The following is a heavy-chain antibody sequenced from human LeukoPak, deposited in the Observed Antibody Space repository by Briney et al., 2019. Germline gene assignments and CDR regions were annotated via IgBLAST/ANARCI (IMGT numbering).Heavy chain of an antibody. Sequence: QPGGSLRLSCAASGFTFSDHHMDWVRQAPGGGLEWVGRIRNGANSYITKYAASVTGRFTISRDDSKNSMFLQMNSLVTEDTAVYFCTRLNYFDGSGYYPDYWGQGTLVTVSS. D-gene: IGHD3-22*01. CDR1: GFTFSDHH. V-gene: IGHV3-72*01. CDR3: TRLNYFDGSGYYPDY. J-gene: IGHJ4*02. CDR2: IRNGANSYIT.